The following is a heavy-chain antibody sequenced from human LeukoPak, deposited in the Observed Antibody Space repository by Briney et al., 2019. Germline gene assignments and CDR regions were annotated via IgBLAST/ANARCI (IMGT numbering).Heavy chain of an antibody. CDR1: GGSISSSSYY. CDR3: ARRAALTVTIYYYYGMDV. V-gene: IGHV4-39*01. CDR2: IYYSGST. Sequence: SETLSLTCTVSGGSISSSSYYWGWIRQPPGKGLEWIGSIYYSGSTYYNPSLKSRVTISVDTSKNQFSLKLSSVTAADTAVYYYARRAALTVTIYYYYGMDVWGQGTTVTVSS. J-gene: IGHJ6*02. D-gene: IGHD4-17*01.